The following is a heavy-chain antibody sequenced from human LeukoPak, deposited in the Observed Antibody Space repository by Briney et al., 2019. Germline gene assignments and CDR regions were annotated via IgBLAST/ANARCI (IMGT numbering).Heavy chain of an antibody. CDR3: AREKNRRDGYNLGTYYFDY. Sequence: SVKVSCKASGGTFSSYTISWARQAPGQGLEWMGRIIPILGIANYAQKFQGRVTITADKSTSTAYMELSSLRSEDTAVYYCAREKNRRDGYNLGTYYFDYWGQGTLVTVSS. V-gene: IGHV1-69*04. D-gene: IGHD5-24*01. CDR2: IIPILGIA. CDR1: GGTFSSYT. J-gene: IGHJ4*02.